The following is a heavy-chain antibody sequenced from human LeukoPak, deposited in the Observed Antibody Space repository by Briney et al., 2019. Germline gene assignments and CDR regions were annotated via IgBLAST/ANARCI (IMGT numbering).Heavy chain of an antibody. CDR3: ARARHCSSTSCYTRVTGWFDP. D-gene: IGHD2-2*02. J-gene: IGHJ5*02. Sequence: ASVKVSCKASGYTFTGYYMHWVRQAPGQGLEWMGWISAYNGNTNYAQKLQGRVTMTTDTSTSTAYMELRSLRSDDTAVYYCARARHCSSTSCYTRVTGWFDPWGQGTLVTVSS. CDR2: ISAYNGNT. V-gene: IGHV1-18*04. CDR1: GYTFTGYY.